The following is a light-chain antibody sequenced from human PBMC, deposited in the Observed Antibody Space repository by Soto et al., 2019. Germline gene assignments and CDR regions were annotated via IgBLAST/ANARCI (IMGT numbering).Light chain of an antibody. CDR1: SSDIGGYNY. V-gene: IGLV2-14*01. CDR3: TSYTSSSTYV. Sequence: QSVLTQPASVSESPGQSITISCAGTSSDIGGYNYVSWYQQHPDKAPKLMIYGVTNRPSGVSDRFSGSKSVNTASLTISGLQAEDEADYYCTSYTSSSTYVFGTGTKLTVL. J-gene: IGLJ1*01. CDR2: GVT.